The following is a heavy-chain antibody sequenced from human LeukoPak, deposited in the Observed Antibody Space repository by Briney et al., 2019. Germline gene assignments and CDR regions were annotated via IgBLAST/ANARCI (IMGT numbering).Heavy chain of an antibody. D-gene: IGHD5-24*01. Sequence: GGSLRLSCAASGFTFSSYSMNWVRQAPGKGLEWVSSISSSSSYIYYADSVKGRSTISRDNAKNSLYLQMNSLRAEDTAVYYCARDNPRWNPHAFDIWGQGTMVTVSS. CDR2: ISSSSSYI. J-gene: IGHJ3*02. CDR1: GFTFSSYS. V-gene: IGHV3-21*01. CDR3: ARDNPRWNPHAFDI.